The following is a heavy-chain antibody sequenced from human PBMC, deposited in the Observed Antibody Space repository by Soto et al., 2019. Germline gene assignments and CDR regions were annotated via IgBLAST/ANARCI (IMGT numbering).Heavy chain of an antibody. Sequence: QVQLVESGGGVVQPGRSLRLSCAASGFTFSSYAMHWVRQAPGKGLEWVAVISYDGSNKYYADSVKGRFTISRDNSKNTLYQQMNSLRAEDTAVYYCARKSYVAGKARYYGMDVWGQGTTVTVSS. J-gene: IGHJ6*02. CDR1: GFTFSSYA. V-gene: IGHV3-30-3*01. CDR2: ISYDGSNK. CDR3: ARKSYVAGKARYYGMDV. D-gene: IGHD6-19*01.